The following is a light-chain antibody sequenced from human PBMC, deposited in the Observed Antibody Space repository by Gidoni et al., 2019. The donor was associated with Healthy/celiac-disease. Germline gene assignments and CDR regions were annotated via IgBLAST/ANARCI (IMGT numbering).Light chain of an antibody. CDR2: DNN. Sequence: QSVLTQPPSVSAAPGQKVTISCPGSSSNIGNNYVSRYQQLPRTAPKLLIYDNNKRPAGIPVRFSGSKSGTSATLGITGLQTGDEADYYCGTWDSSLSAGVFGGGTKLTVL. CDR1: SSNIGNNY. J-gene: IGLJ2*01. CDR3: GTWDSSLSAGV. V-gene: IGLV1-51*01.